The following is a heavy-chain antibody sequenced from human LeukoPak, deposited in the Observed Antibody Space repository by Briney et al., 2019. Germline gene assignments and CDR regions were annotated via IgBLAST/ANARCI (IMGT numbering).Heavy chain of an antibody. CDR2: FDPEDGET. Sequence: ASVKVSCKVSGYTLTELSMHWVRQAPGKGLEWMGGFDPEDGETIYAQKFQGRVTLTEDTSTDTAYMELSSLRAEDTAVYYCARDVLIAADGVIRLDAFDIWGQGTVVTVSS. CDR1: GYTLTELS. J-gene: IGHJ3*02. D-gene: IGHD6-13*01. CDR3: ARDVLIAADGVIRLDAFDI. V-gene: IGHV1-24*01.